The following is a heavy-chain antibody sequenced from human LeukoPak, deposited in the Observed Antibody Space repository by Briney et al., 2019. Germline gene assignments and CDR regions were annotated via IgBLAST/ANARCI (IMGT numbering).Heavy chain of an antibody. CDR1: GGSLSGYY. J-gene: IGHJ3*02. D-gene: IGHD3-9*01. Sequence: SETLSLTCAVYGGSLSGYYWSWIRQPPGKGLEWIGEINHSGSTNYNPSLKSRVTISVDTSKNQFSLKLSSVTAADTAVYYCARRRMNVVRYFDWKRRGYDAFDIWGQGTMVTVSS. CDR2: INHSGST. V-gene: IGHV4-34*01. CDR3: ARRRMNVVRYFDWKRRGYDAFDI.